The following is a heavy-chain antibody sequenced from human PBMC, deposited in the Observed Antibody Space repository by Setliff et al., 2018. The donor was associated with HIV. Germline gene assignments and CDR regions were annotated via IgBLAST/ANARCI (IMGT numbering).Heavy chain of an antibody. V-gene: IGHV4-38-2*02. D-gene: IGHD2-15*01. J-gene: IGHJ3*02. CDR2: IYHSGST. CDR3: ARAMVVVAAPPDAFDI. Sequence: PSETLSLTCTVSGYSISSGYYWGWIRQPPGKGLEWIGSIYHSGSTYYNPSLKSRVTISVDTSKNQFSLKLSSVTAADTAVYYCARAMVVVAAPPDAFDIWGQGTMVT. CDR1: GYSISSGYY.